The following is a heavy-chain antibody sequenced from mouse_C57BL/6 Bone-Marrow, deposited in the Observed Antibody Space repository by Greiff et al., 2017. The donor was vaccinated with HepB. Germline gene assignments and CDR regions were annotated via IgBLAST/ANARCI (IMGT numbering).Heavy chain of an antibody. Sequence: QVQLQQPGAELVKPGASVKMSCKASGYTFTSYWITWVKQRPGQGLEWIGDIYPGSGSTNYNEKFKSKATLTVDTSSSTAYMQLSSLTSEDSAVYYCARWYYGSSYGYFDGWGKGTTVTVSS. J-gene: IGHJ1*03. V-gene: IGHV1-55*01. CDR2: IYPGSGST. CDR3: ARWYYGSSYGYFDG. CDR1: GYTFTSYW. D-gene: IGHD1-1*01.